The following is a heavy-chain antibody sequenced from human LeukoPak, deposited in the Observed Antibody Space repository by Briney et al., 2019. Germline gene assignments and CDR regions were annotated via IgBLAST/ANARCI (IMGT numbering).Heavy chain of an antibody. D-gene: IGHD2-21*01. Sequence: ASVKVSCKTSGYSLTDYYMHWVRQAPGQGLEWMGWINPNSGGTSSAQKFQGRVTMTWDTSITTVYMEVSWLTSDDTAIYYCARADRLHGGPYLIGPWGQGTLVTVSS. J-gene: IGHJ5*02. CDR3: ARADRLHGGPYLIGP. CDR1: GYSLTDYY. V-gene: IGHV1-2*02. CDR2: INPNSGGT.